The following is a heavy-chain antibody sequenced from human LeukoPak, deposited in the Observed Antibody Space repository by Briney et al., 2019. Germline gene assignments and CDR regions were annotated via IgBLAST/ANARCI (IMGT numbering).Heavy chain of an antibody. J-gene: IGHJ4*02. CDR3: ARTTPGASGFDY. CDR2: INPNSGGT. V-gene: IGHV1-2*02. Sequence: ASVKVSCKASGYIFTDYYLHWVRQAPGQGLEWMGWINPNSGGTNYAQKFRGRVTMTRDTSISTAYMDLSGLRSDDTAVYYCARTTPGASGFDYWGQGTLVTVSS. CDR1: GYIFTDYY. D-gene: IGHD7-27*01.